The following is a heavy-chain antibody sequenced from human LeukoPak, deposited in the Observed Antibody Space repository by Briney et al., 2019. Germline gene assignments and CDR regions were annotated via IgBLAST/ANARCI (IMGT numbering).Heavy chain of an antibody. V-gene: IGHV4-59*01. CDR1: GGSISSYY. D-gene: IGHD3-9*01. CDR3: ARVPVTYYDILTGYIRFDP. J-gene: IGHJ5*02. Sequence: SETLSLTCTVSGGSISSYYWSWIRQPPGKGLEWIGYIYYSGSTNYNPSLKSRVTISVDTSKNQFSLKLSSVTAADTAVYYCARVPVTYYDILTGYIRFDPWGQGTLVTVSS. CDR2: IYYSGST.